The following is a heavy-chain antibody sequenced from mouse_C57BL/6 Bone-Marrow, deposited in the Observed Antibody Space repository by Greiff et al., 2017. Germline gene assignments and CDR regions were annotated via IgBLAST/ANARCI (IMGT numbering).Heavy chain of an antibody. CDR1: GYTFTSYW. V-gene: IGHV1-50*01. Sequence: QVQLQQPGAELVKPGASVKLSCKASGYTFTSYWMQWVKQRPGQGLEWIGEIDPSDSYTNYNQKFKGKATLTVDTFSSKAYMQLSSLTSEDSAVYYCASYYYGSSHYYAMDYWGQGASVTVSS. J-gene: IGHJ4*01. CDR3: ASYYYGSSHYYAMDY. CDR2: IDPSDSYT. D-gene: IGHD1-1*01.